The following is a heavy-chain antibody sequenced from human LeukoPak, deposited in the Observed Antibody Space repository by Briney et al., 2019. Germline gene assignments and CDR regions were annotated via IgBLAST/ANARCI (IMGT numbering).Heavy chain of an antibody. Sequence: SVKVSCKASGGTFSSYAISWVRQAPGQGLEWMGRIIPILGIANYAQKFQGRVTITADKSTSTAYMELSSLRSEDTAVYYCARDSGYCSSTSCYKADVWGKGTTVTVSS. CDR1: GGTFSSYA. CDR3: ARDSGYCSSTSCYKADV. D-gene: IGHD2-2*02. CDR2: IIPILGIA. J-gene: IGHJ6*04. V-gene: IGHV1-69*04.